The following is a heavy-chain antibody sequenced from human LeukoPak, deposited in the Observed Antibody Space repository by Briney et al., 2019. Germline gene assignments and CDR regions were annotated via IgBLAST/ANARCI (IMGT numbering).Heavy chain of an antibody. Sequence: SETLSLTCAVSGYSISSGYYWGWIRQPPGEGLEGIGSIYHSGSTYSDPALRSLVTLSDDTQKNLFSLKLSSVTAAATALYYCARVTENYDFWSGSLRGSYYYMDVWGKGTTVTVSS. CDR1: GYSISSGYY. V-gene: IGHV4-38-2*01. CDR3: ARVTENYDFWSGSLRGSYYYMDV. J-gene: IGHJ6*03. CDR2: IYHSGST. D-gene: IGHD3-3*01.